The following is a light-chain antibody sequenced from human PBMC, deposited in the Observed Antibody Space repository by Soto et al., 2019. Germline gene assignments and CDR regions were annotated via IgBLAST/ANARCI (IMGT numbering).Light chain of an antibody. CDR3: QQRSNWPIT. CDR2: HAS. Sequence: EIVLTQSPATLSLSPGERVTLSCRASQSVSSYLAWYQQKPGQAPRLLIYHASNRATGIPARFSGSGSGTDFTLTISSLEPEDFAVYYCQQRSNWPITFGPGTKVDIK. CDR1: QSVSSY. V-gene: IGKV3-11*01. J-gene: IGKJ3*01.